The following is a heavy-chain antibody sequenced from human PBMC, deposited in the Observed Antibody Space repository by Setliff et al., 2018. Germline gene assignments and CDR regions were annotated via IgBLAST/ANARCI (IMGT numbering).Heavy chain of an antibody. V-gene: IGHV4-39*01. D-gene: IGHD2-15*01. CDR3: VRPGGTTVVARHFDY. Sequence: PSGTLSLTCTVSGASISSPTYSWGWIRQAPGSGLEWIGSISYSGTPYYNASVESRVTISIDTSRNQFSLELRSVTVADTATYYCVRPGGTTVVARHFDYWGSGILVTVSS. CDR1: GASISSPTYS. J-gene: IGHJ4*01. CDR2: ISYSGTP.